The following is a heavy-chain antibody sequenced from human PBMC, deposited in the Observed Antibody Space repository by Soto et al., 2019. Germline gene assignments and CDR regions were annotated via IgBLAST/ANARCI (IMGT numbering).Heavy chain of an antibody. V-gene: IGHV4-34*01. CDR2: INHSGST. CDR1: GGSFSGYY. D-gene: IGHD3-10*01. CDR3: ASPLRRITMIRGALEV. Sequence: QVQLQQWGAGLLKPSETLSLTCAVYGGSFSGYYWSWIRQPPGKGLEWIGEINHSGSTNYNPSLKSRGTISVDTSKNQFSLKLSSVTAADTGVYYCASPLRRITMIRGALEVWGKGTTVTVSS. J-gene: IGHJ6*04.